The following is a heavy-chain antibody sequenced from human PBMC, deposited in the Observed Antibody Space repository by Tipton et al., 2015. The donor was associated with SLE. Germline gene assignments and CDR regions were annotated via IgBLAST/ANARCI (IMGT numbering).Heavy chain of an antibody. CDR1: GFTFSSYA. V-gene: IGHV3-23*01. CDR3: ARDIWSGYGMDV. CDR2: ISGSGGST. Sequence: SLRLSCAASGFTFSSYAMSWVRQAPGKGLEWVSAISGSGGSTYYADSVKGRFTISRDNAKNSLYLQMNSLRAEDTAVYYCARDIWSGYGMDVWGQGTTVTVSS. D-gene: IGHD3-3*01. J-gene: IGHJ6*02.